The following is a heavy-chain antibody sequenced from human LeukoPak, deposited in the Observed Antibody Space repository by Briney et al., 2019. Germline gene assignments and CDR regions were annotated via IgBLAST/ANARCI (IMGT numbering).Heavy chain of an antibody. Sequence: ASVKVSCKASGYTFTSYGISWVRQAPGQGLEWMGWISAYNSNTNYAQKLQGRVTMTTDTSTSTAYMELRSLRSDDTAVYYCARGRVTMVRGVIPPYYFDYWGQGTLVTVSS. J-gene: IGHJ4*02. V-gene: IGHV1-18*01. CDR2: ISAYNSNT. CDR1: GYTFTSYG. CDR3: ARGRVTMVRGVIPPYYFDY. D-gene: IGHD3-10*01.